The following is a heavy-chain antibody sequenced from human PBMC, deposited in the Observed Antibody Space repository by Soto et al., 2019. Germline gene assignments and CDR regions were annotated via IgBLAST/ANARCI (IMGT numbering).Heavy chain of an antibody. V-gene: IGHV1-69*13. CDR2: IIPIFGTA. J-gene: IGHJ5*02. D-gene: IGHD3-3*01. CDR1: GGTFSSYA. CDR3: AREARSMDFPDALWFDP. Sequence: ASVKVSCKASGGTFSSYAISWVRQAPGQGLEWMGGIIPIFGTANYAQKFQGRVTITADESTSTAYMELSSLRSEDTAVYYCAREARSMDFPDALWFDPWGQGTLVTVSS.